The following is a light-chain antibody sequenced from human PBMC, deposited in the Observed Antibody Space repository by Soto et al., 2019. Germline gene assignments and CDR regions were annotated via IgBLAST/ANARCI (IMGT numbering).Light chain of an antibody. Sequence: EIVLTQSPGTLSLSPGERATLSCRASQTISSTYLAWYQHKPGQAPRLLISGASSRATGIPDRFSGSGSGTDFTLTISRLAPEDFAVYYCQQYGSSPFTFGQGTGLEIK. CDR2: GAS. CDR1: QTISSTY. V-gene: IGKV3-20*01. CDR3: QQYGSSPFT. J-gene: IGKJ5*01.